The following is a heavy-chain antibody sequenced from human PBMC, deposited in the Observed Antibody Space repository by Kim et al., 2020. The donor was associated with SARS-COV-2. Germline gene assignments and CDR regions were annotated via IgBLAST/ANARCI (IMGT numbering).Heavy chain of an antibody. Sequence: YADSVKGRFTISRDNSKNTLYLQMNSLRAEDTAVYYCARYRRFWGYGMDVWGQGTTVTVSS. V-gene: IGHV3-33*01. D-gene: IGHD3-10*01. J-gene: IGHJ6*02. CDR3: ARYRRFWGYGMDV.